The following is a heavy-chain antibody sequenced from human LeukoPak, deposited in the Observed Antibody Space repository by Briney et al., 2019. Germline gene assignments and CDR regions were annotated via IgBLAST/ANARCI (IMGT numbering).Heavy chain of an antibody. Sequence: PGGSLRLSCAASGFTFSSYSMNWVRQAPGKGLEWVSYISSSSSTIYYADSVKGRFTISRDNAKNSLYLQMNSLRAGDTAVYYCARVKAFWSGYSDYWGQGTLVTVSS. V-gene: IGHV3-48*01. CDR1: GFTFSSYS. CDR3: ARVKAFWSGYSDY. CDR2: ISSSSSTI. J-gene: IGHJ4*02. D-gene: IGHD3-3*01.